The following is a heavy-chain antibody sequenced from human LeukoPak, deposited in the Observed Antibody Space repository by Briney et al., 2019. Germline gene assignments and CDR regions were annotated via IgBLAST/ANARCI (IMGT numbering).Heavy chain of an antibody. Sequence: TGGSLRLSCAASGFTFSSYSMNWVRQAPGKGLEWVSYISSSSSTIYYADSVKGRFAISRDNAKNSLYLQMNSLRAEDTAVYYCARDPGLVVPAADGLYWGQGTLVTVSS. D-gene: IGHD2-2*01. V-gene: IGHV3-48*01. CDR2: ISSSSSTI. CDR3: ARDPGLVVPAADGLY. J-gene: IGHJ4*02. CDR1: GFTFSSYS.